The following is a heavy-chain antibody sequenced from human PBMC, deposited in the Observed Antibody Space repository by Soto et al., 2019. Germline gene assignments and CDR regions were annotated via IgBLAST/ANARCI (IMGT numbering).Heavy chain of an antibody. CDR3: AHSGNYRLDF. V-gene: IGHV3-48*01. Sequence: GGSLRLSCAASGFTFSSHNMNWVRQAPGKGLEWISYISSSGISIYYADSVKGRFTISRDNAKNPLYLQMNSLRAVDTALYYSAHSGNYRLDFWGQGTMVTVSS. J-gene: IGHJ4*02. D-gene: IGHD1-26*01. CDR2: ISSSGISI. CDR1: GFTFSSHN.